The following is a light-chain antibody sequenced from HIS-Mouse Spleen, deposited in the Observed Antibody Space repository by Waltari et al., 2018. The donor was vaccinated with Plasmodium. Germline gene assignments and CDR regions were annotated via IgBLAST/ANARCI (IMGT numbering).Light chain of an antibody. CDR3: QQYYSYLLT. CDR1: QGISSY. Sequence: AIRMTPSPSSFSASTGDRVTITCRASQGISSYLAWYQQQPGKAPKLLIYAASTLQSGVPSRFSGSGSGTDFTLTISCLQSEDFATYYCQQYYSYLLTFGGGTKVEIK. V-gene: IGKV1-8*01. J-gene: IGKJ4*01. CDR2: AAS.